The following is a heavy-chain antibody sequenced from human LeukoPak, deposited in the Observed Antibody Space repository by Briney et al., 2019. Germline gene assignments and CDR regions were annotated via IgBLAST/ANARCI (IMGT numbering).Heavy chain of an antibody. J-gene: IGHJ2*01. V-gene: IGHV2-5*01. D-gene: IGHD5-12*01. CDR1: GFSLTTTGVA. Sequence: SGPTLVNPTQTLTLACNFSGFSLTTTGVAVGWIRQPPGKALDWLALIYWNDETRYSPSLKSRLSINKDTSKNQVVLTLTNMESVDTATYFCVQWLYSNWYFDIWGRGTLVTVSS. CDR2: IYWNDET. CDR3: VQWLYSNWYFDI.